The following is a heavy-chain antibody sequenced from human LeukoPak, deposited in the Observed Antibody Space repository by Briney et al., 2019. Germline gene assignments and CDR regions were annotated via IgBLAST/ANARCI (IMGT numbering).Heavy chain of an antibody. Sequence: SETLSLTCAVYGGSFSGYYWSWIRQPPGKGLEWIGEINHSGSTNYNPSLKSRVTISVDTSKNQFSLKLSSVTAADTAVYYCARDGIAGGIWGQGTMVTVSS. CDR1: GGSFSGYY. V-gene: IGHV4-34*01. CDR3: ARDGIAGGI. CDR2: INHSGST. J-gene: IGHJ3*02. D-gene: IGHD1-1*01.